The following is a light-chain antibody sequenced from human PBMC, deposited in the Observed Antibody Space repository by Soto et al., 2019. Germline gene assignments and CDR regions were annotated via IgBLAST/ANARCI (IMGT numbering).Light chain of an antibody. CDR3: QQRNNCPPGLT. V-gene: IGKV3-11*01. Sequence: EIVLTQSPATLSLSPGERATLSCRASQSVSSYLAWYQQKPGQAPRLLIYDASSRATDIPARFSGSGSGTDFALTISSLEPEEFAVYYCQQRNNCPPGLTFGQGTRLEIK. CDR1: QSVSSY. CDR2: DAS. J-gene: IGKJ5*01.